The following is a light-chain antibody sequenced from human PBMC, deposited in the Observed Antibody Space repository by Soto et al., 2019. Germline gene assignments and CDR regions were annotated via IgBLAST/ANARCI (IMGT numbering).Light chain of an antibody. CDR3: SSNAGSNNLV. V-gene: IGLV2-8*01. Sequence: QSVLTQPPSASGTPGQSVTIPCTGTSSDVGDYNYVSWYQQHPGKAPKLVIYEVSRRPSGVPDRFSGSKSGNTASLTVSGLRAEDEADYYCSSNAGSNNLVFGGGTKLTVL. CDR1: SSDVGDYNY. CDR2: EVS. J-gene: IGLJ2*01.